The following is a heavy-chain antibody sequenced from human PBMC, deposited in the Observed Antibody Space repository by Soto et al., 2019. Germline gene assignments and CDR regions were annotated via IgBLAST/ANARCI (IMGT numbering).Heavy chain of an antibody. Sequence: PGGSLRLSCAASGFTFSSYAMHWVRQAPGKGLEWVAVISYDGSNKYYADSVKGRFTISRDNSKNTLYLQMNSLRAEDTAVYYCARDGNELGSRYYYYGMDVWGQGTTGTAP. J-gene: IGHJ6*02. CDR3: ARDGNELGSRYYYYGMDV. CDR1: GFTFSSYA. D-gene: IGHD1-26*01. V-gene: IGHV3-30-3*01. CDR2: ISYDGSNK.